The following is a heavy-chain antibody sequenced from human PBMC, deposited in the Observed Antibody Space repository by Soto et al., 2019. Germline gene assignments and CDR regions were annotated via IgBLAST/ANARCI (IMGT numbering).Heavy chain of an antibody. D-gene: IGHD6-13*01. CDR1: GFTFSSYS. V-gene: IGHV3-48*01. J-gene: IGHJ4*02. CDR3: ASRPPLYSSSFSTFDY. Sequence: TGGSLRLSCAASGFTFSSYSMNWVRQATGKGLEWVSYISSSSSTIYYADSVKGRFTISRDNAKNSLYLQMNSLRAEDTAVYYCASRPPLYSSSFSTFDYWGQGTLLTVSS. CDR2: ISSSSSTI.